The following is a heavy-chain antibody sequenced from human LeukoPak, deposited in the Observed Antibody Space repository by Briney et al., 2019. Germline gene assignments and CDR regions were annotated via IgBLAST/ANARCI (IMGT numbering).Heavy chain of an antibody. D-gene: IGHD6-13*01. J-gene: IGHJ4*02. Sequence: SGPTLVNPTQTLTLTCTFSGFSLRTSGMRVSWIRQPPGKALEWLARIDWDDDKFYSTSLKTRLTISKDTSKNQVVLTMTNMDPVDTATYYCARGLAAAGTFDYWGQGTLVTVSS. CDR3: ARGLAAAGTFDY. V-gene: IGHV2-70*04. CDR1: GFSLRTSGMR. CDR2: IDWDDDK.